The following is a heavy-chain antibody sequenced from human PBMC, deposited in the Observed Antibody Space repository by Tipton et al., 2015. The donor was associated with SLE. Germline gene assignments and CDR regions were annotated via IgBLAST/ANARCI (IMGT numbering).Heavy chain of an antibody. J-gene: IGHJ2*01. V-gene: IGHV4-39*07. CDR2: MFYGDSGSA. Sequence: TLSLTCTVSGGSMSSSHDFWGWIRQPPGKGLQWIGTMFYGDSGSAYYSPSLKSRVTISLDTSKNQFSLKLSSVTAADTAVYYCARAPVTKDLYFDLWGRGALVTVSS. CDR3: ARAPVTKDLYFDL. CDR1: GGSMSSSHDF. D-gene: IGHD4-11*01.